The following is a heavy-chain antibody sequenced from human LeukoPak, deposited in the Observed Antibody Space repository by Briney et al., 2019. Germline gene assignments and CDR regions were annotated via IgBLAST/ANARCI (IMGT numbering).Heavy chain of an antibody. V-gene: IGHV3-9*01. Sequence: GRSLRLSCAASGFKFDDYAMPWVRQAPGKGLEWVSGISWNSGSIGYADSVKGRFTISRDNAKNSLYLQMNSLRAEDTALYYCAKDIGYYYYDSSGDGGIFDYWGQGTLVTVSS. CDR2: ISWNSGSI. D-gene: IGHD3-22*01. J-gene: IGHJ4*02. CDR3: AKDIGYYYYDSSGDGGIFDY. CDR1: GFKFDDYA.